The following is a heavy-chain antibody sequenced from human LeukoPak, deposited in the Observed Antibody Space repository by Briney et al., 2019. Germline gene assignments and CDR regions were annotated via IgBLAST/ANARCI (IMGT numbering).Heavy chain of an antibody. V-gene: IGHV3-23*01. CDR3: AKLWSGDDY. J-gene: IGHJ4*02. CDR2: ISGSGGST. Sequence: PGGSLRLSCAASGFTFTTYATTWVRQAPGKGLEWVSAISGSGGSTYYAASVKGRFTISRDNSKNTLYLRMNSLRAEDTALYYCAKLWSGDDYWGQGTLVTVSS. CDR1: GFTFTTYA. D-gene: IGHD2-21*01.